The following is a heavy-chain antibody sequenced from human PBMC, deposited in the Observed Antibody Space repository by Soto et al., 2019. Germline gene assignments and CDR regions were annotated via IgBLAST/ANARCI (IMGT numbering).Heavy chain of an antibody. J-gene: IGHJ3*02. CDR3: ARDCDSSTSCPYGGAFDI. CDR2: INAGNGNT. V-gene: IGHV1-3*01. Sequence: ASVKVSCKASGYTFTSYAMHWVRQAPGQRLEWMGWINAGNGNTKYSQKFQGRVTITRDTSASTAYMELSSLRSEDTAVYYCARDCDSSTSCPYGGAFDIWGQGTMVTVSS. CDR1: GYTFTSYA. D-gene: IGHD2-2*01.